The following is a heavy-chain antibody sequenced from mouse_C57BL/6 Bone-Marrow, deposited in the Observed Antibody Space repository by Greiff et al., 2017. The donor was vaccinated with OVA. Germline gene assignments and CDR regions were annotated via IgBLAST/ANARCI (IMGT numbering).Heavy chain of an antibody. Sequence: DVQLQESGPELVKPGASVKMSCKASGYTFTDYNMHWVKQSHGKSLEWIGYINPNNGGTSYNQKFKGKATLTVNKSSSTAYMELRSLTSEDSAVYYCARHGSSWDWYFDVWGTGTTVTVSS. V-gene: IGHV1-22*01. J-gene: IGHJ1*03. CDR3: ARHGSSWDWYFDV. CDR1: GYTFTDYN. D-gene: IGHD1-1*01. CDR2: INPNNGGT.